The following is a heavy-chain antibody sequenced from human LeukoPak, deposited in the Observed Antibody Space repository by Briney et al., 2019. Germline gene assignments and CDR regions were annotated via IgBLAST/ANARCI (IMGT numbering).Heavy chain of an antibody. CDR1: GFSFSNAW. D-gene: IGHD6-19*01. V-gene: IGHV3-15*01. CDR3: TTDLQWLVMGRYYYYYMDV. CDR2: IKSKTDGGTT. Sequence: GGSLRLSCAASGFSFSNAWMSWVRQAPGKGLEWVGRIKSKTDGGTTDYAAPVKGRFTISRDDSKNTLYLQMNSLKTEDTAVYYCTTDLQWLVMGRYYYYYMDVWGKGTTVTVSS. J-gene: IGHJ6*03.